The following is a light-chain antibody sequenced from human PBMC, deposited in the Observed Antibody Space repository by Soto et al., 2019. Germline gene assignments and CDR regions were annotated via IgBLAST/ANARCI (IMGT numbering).Light chain of an antibody. CDR1: QSPLYSDGITY. CDR2: TLS. J-gene: IGKJ3*01. V-gene: IGKV2-40*01. Sequence: DVVMTQSPLSLPVTLGQPASISFKSSQSPLYSDGITYLDWYLQRPGQSPQLLIYTLSYRASGVPDRFSGSGSGTDFTLRISRVEAEDVGVYYCMHRMEFPFTFGPGTKV. CDR3: MHRMEFPFT.